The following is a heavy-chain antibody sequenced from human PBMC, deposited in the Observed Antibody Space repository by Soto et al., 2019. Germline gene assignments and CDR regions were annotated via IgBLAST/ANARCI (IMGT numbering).Heavy chain of an antibody. V-gene: IGHV1-8*01. CDR2: MNPNSGNT. CDR1: GYTFTSYD. Sequence: QVQLVQSGAEVKKPGASVKVSCKASGYTFTSYDINWVRQATGQGLEWMGWMNPNSGNTGYAQKFQGRVNMTRNTSISTAYMELSSLRSEDTAVYYCVWVPQRGDWFDPWGQGTLVTVSS. J-gene: IGHJ5*02. D-gene: IGHD2-8*01. CDR3: VWVPQRGDWFDP.